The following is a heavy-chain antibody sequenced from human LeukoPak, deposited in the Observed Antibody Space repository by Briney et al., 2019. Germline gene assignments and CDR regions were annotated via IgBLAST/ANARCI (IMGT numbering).Heavy chain of an antibody. CDR2: INPNSGGT. Sequence: ASVKVSCKASGYTFTGYYMHWVRQAPGQGLEWMGWINPNSGGTNYAQKFQGRVTMTRDTSISTAYMELSRLRSDDTAVYYCARGDCSSTSCYWGGNWFDPWGQGTLVTVSS. J-gene: IGHJ5*02. CDR1: GYTFTGYY. CDR3: ARGDCSSTSCYWGGNWFDP. V-gene: IGHV1-2*02. D-gene: IGHD2-2*01.